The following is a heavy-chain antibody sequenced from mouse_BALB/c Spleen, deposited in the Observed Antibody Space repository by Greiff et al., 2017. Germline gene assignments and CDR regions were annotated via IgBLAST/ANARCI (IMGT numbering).Heavy chain of an antibody. CDR3: ARGKAYDYAVDYAMDY. Sequence: EVKLVESGGGLVKPGGSLKLSCAASGFAFSSYDMSWVRQTPEKRLEWVAYISSGGGSTYYPDTVKGRFTISRDNAKNTLYLQMSSLKSEDTAMYYCARGKAYDYAVDYAMDYWGQGTSVTVSS. J-gene: IGHJ4*01. CDR2: ISSGGGST. D-gene: IGHD2-4*01. CDR1: GFAFSSYD. V-gene: IGHV5-12-1*01.